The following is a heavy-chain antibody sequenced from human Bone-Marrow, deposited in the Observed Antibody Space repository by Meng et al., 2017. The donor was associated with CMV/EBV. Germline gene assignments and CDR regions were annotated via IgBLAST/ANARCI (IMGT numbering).Heavy chain of an antibody. J-gene: IGHJ6*02. CDR2: IRYDATNK. Sequence: GGSLRLSCAASGFTFSSYGMHWVRQAPGKGLEWVAFIRYDATNKYYADSVKGRFTISRDNSKNTLFLQMSSLRAEDTALYYCAKGRSGYYYYYGMDVWGQGTTVTVSS. CDR3: AKGRSGYYYYYGMDV. D-gene: IGHD3-3*01. CDR1: GFTFSSYG. V-gene: IGHV3-30*02.